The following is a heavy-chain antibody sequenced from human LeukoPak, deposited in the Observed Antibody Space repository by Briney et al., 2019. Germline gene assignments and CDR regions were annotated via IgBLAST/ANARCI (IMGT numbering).Heavy chain of an antibody. D-gene: IGHD3-10*01. V-gene: IGHV1-69*13. CDR1: GGTFSSYA. Sequence: ASVKVSCKASGGTFSSYAISWVRQAPGQGLEWMGGIIPIFGTANYAQKFQGRVTITADESTSTACMELSSLRSEDTAVYYCASGDITMVRGVPLQNYYYGMDVWGQGTTVTVSS. CDR2: IIPIFGTA. CDR3: ASGDITMVRGVPLQNYYYGMDV. J-gene: IGHJ6*02.